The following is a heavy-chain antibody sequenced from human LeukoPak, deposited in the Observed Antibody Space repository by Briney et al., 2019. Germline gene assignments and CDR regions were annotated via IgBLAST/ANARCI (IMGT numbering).Heavy chain of an antibody. CDR2: ISSSGSTI. CDR3: ARDRYDSSGYLPFFDY. V-gene: IGHV3-48*03. CDR1: GFTFSSYE. Sequence: GGSLRLSCAASGFTFSSYEMNWVRQAPGKGLEWVSYISSSGSTIYYADSVKGRFTTSRDNAKNSLYLQMNSLRAEDTAVYYCARDRYDSSGYLPFFDYWGQGTLVTVSS. J-gene: IGHJ4*02. D-gene: IGHD3-22*01.